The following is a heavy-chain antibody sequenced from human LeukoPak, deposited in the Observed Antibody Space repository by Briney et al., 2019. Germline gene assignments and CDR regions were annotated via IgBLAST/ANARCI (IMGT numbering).Heavy chain of an antibody. D-gene: IGHD3-3*01. Sequence: PSETLSLTCAVYGGSFSGYYWSWIRQPPGKGLEWIGEINHSGSTNYNPSLKSRVTISVDTSKNQFSLKLSSVTAADTAVYYCARARRVYYDFWSGYIDYWGQGTLVTVSS. J-gene: IGHJ4*02. CDR3: ARARRVYYDFWSGYIDY. CDR1: GGSFSGYY. CDR2: INHSGST. V-gene: IGHV4-34*01.